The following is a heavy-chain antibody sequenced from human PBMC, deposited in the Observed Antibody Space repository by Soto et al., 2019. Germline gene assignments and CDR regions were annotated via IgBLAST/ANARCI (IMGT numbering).Heavy chain of an antibody. CDR3: AKVSQWLVWLSYFDY. V-gene: IGHV3-30*18. J-gene: IGHJ4*02. CDR1: GFTFSSYG. CDR2: ISYDGSNK. Sequence: GGSLRLSCAASGFTFSSYGMHWVRQAPGKGLEWVAVISYDGSNKYYADSVKGRFTISRDNSKNTLYLQMNSLRAEDTAVYYCAKVSQWLVWLSYFDYWGQGTLVTVSS. D-gene: IGHD6-19*01.